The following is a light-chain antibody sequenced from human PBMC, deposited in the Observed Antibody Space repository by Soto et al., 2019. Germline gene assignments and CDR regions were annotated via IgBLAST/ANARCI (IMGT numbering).Light chain of an antibody. Sequence: DIQMTQSPTSLSASVGDRVTITCRASQGIRNFVAWYQQKPGKPPKLLIYAASTLQSGVPSRVSGSGHGTDFTVTINSLQPEDVATYSCQKYSSVPVFGPGTKVEI. V-gene: IGKV1-27*01. CDR3: QKYSSVPV. J-gene: IGKJ3*01. CDR1: QGIRNF. CDR2: AAS.